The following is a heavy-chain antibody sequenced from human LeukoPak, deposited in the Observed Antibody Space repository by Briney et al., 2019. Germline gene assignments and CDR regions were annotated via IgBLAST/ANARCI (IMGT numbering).Heavy chain of an antibody. CDR1: GYTFTGYY. D-gene: IGHD1-26*01. CDR3: ATGKGRRLYIVGATNVLLN. Sequence: ASVKVSCKASGYTFTGYYMHWVRQAPGKGLEWMGGFDPEDGETIYAQKFQGRVTMTEDTSTDTAYMELSSLRSEDTAVYYCATGKGRRLYIVGATNVLLNWGQGTLVTVSS. CDR2: FDPEDGET. V-gene: IGHV1-24*01. J-gene: IGHJ4*02.